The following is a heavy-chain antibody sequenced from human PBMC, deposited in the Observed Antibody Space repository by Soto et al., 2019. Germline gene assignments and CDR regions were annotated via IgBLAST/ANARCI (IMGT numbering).Heavy chain of an antibody. CDR3: ARGLGSDY. J-gene: IGHJ4*02. Sequence: SETLSLTCAVYGGSFSGYYWSWIRQPPGKGLEWIGEINHSGSTNYNPSLKSRVTISVDTSKNQFSLKLSSVTAADTAVYYCARGLGSDYWGQGTLVTVSS. CDR2: INHSGST. V-gene: IGHV4-34*01. CDR1: GGSFSGYY.